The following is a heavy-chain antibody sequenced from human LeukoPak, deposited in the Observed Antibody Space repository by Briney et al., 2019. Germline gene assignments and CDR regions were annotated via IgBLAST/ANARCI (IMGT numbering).Heavy chain of an antibody. CDR2: IRYDGSNK. Sequence: GGSLRLSCAASGFTFSSYGMHWVRQAPGKGLEWVAFIRYDGSNKYYADSVKGRFTISRDNSKNTLYLQMNSLKAEDTAVYYCAKERDTAMVTIDYWGQGTLVTVSS. V-gene: IGHV3-30*02. D-gene: IGHD5-18*01. J-gene: IGHJ4*02. CDR3: AKERDTAMVTIDY. CDR1: GFTFSSYG.